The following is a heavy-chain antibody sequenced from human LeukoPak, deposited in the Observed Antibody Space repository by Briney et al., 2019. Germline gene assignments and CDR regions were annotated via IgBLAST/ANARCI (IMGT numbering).Heavy chain of an antibody. V-gene: IGHV1-2*02. J-gene: IGHJ4*02. Sequence: ASVKVSCKASGYTFTGYYMHWVRQAPGQGLEWMGWINPNSGGTNYAQKFQGRVTMTRDTSISTAYMELSRLRSDDTAVYYCAREGSSGWYGFDYWGQGTLVTVSS. CDR3: AREGSSGWYGFDY. CDR2: INPNSGGT. CDR1: GYTFTGYY. D-gene: IGHD6-19*01.